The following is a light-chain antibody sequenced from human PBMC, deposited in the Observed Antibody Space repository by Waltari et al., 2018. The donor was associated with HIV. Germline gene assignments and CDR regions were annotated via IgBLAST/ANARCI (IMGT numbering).Light chain of an antibody. V-gene: IGLV1-51*01. CDR2: DNN. CDR1: SSHIGNNY. CDR3: GTWDSSLSAGV. J-gene: IGLJ3*02. Sequence: QSVLTQPPSVSAAPGQKVTLSCSGSSSHIGNNYLSLYHQLPGTAPKLLIYDNNKRPSGIPDRFSGSKSGTSATLGITGLQTGDEADYYCGTWDSSLSAGVFGGGTKLTVL.